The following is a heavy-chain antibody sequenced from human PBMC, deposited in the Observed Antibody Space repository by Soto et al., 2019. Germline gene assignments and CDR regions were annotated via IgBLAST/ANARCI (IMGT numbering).Heavy chain of an antibody. V-gene: IGHV1-3*01. CDR1: GYTFTSYA. CDR2: INAGNGNT. Sequence: ASVKVSCKASGYTFTSYAMHWVRQAPGQRLEWMGWINAGNGNTKYSQRFQGRVTITRDTSASTAYMELSSLRSEDTAVYYCARTNDYGGPIYYWGQGTLVTVSS. D-gene: IGHD4-17*01. J-gene: IGHJ4*02. CDR3: ARTNDYGGPIYY.